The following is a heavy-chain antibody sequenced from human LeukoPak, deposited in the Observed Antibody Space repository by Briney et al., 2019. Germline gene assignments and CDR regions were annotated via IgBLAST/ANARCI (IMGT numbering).Heavy chain of an antibody. CDR3: AGAMDYYDSSGYYMGGGYFDY. CDR1: GFTVSSNY. D-gene: IGHD3-22*01. V-gene: IGHV3-53*01. J-gene: IGHJ4*02. Sequence: PGGSLRLSCAASGFTVSSNYMSWVRQAPGKGLEWVSVIYSGGSTYYADSMKGRFTISRGNSKNTLYLQMNSLRAEDTAVYYCAGAMDYYDSSGYYMGGGYFDYWGQGTLVTVSS. CDR2: IYSGGST.